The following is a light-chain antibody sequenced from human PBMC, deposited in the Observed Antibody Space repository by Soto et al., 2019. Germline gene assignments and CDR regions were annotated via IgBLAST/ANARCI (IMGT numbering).Light chain of an antibody. J-gene: IGKJ4*01. Sequence: DCVMTQSPDSQAVSLAERASVNSESSQSVLFTSNNKNYLAWFHQKPGQPHRLIISWASTRESGVPDRFSGSVSGTDFTLTISSLQPEDVVVYYGQQYSSNPELTAGGGTKLDIK. CDR2: WAS. CDR3: QQYSSNPELT. V-gene: IGKV4-1*01. CDR1: QSVLFTSNNKNY.